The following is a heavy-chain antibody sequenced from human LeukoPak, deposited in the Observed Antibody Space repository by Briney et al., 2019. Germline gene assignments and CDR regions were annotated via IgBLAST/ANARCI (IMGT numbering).Heavy chain of an antibody. V-gene: IGHV3-30*18. Sequence: GGSLRLSCAASGFTFSSYAMHWVRQAPGKGLEWVAVISYDGSSKYYADSVKGRFIISRDNSKNTLFVQMNSLGPEDTAVYYCAKGDWELGSTGYFDYWGQGTLVTVSS. CDR2: ISYDGSSK. J-gene: IGHJ4*02. CDR1: GFTFSSYA. D-gene: IGHD1-26*01. CDR3: AKGDWELGSTGYFDY.